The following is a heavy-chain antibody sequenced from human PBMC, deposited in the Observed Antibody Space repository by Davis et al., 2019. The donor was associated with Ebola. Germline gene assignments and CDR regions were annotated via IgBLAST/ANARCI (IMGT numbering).Heavy chain of an antibody. D-gene: IGHD5-12*01. CDR2: IYYSGIT. J-gene: IGHJ6*02. Sequence: MPSETLSPTCPVSGGSTISSRSYWGWIRQPPRKGLEWIGRIYYSGITYYNPSLKSRVTISVDTSKNQFSLKLSSVTAADTAVYYCARFLIVATKCGMDVWGQGTTVTVSS. CDR1: GGSTISSRSY. CDR3: ARFLIVATKCGMDV. V-gene: IGHV4-39*07.